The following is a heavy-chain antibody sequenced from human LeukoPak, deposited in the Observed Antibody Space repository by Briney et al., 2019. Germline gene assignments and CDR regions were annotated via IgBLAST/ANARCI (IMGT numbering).Heavy chain of an antibody. D-gene: IGHD3-3*01. CDR3: ARDQERDYDFWSGLKPLSALPLSY. V-gene: IGHV1-18*01. CDR1: GYTFTSYG. J-gene: IGHJ4*02. CDR2: LSAYNGNT. Sequence: VASVKVSCKASGYTFTSYGISSVRPAPGQGLEWMGWLSAYNGNTNYAQKLQGRVTMTTDTSTSTAYMELRSLRSEDTAVYYCARDQERDYDFWSGLKPLSALPLSYWGQGTLVTVSS.